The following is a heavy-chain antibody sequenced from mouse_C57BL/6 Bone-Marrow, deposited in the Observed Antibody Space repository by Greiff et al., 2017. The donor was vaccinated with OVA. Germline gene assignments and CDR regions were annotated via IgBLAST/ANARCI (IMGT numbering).Heavy chain of an antibody. CDR3: TRDDSYYFYY. Sequence: EVMLVESGEGLVKPGGSLKLSCAASGFTFSSYAMSWVRQTPEKRLEWVAYISSGGDYIYYADPVKGRFTISRDNARNTLYLQMLSLRSEDTAMYYCTRDDSYYFYYWGQGTTLTVSS. CDR2: ISSGGDYI. D-gene: IGHD2-3*01. CDR1: GFTFSSYA. V-gene: IGHV5-9-1*02. J-gene: IGHJ2*01.